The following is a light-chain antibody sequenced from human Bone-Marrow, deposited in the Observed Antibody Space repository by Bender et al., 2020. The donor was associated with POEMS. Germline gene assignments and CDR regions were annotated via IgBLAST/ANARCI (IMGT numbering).Light chain of an antibody. V-gene: IGLV2-23*01. Sequence: HSALTQPASLSGSPGQSITMPCAGTSSDVGSYNLVSWYQHHPGKAPKLMIYEGSKGPSGVSNRFSGSKSGSTASLTISGLQAEDEADYYCCSYAGSYTWVFGGGTKLTVL. CDR1: SSDVGSYNL. CDR3: CSYAGSYTWV. J-gene: IGLJ3*02. CDR2: EGS.